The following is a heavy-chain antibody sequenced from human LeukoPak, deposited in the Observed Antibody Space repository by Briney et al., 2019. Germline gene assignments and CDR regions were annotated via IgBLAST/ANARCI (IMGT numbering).Heavy chain of an antibody. J-gene: IGHJ5*02. D-gene: IGHD6-13*01. CDR2: IYYSGST. V-gene: IGHV4-59*01. CDR3: ARGYSSSWYMNWFDP. Sequence: SETLSLACTVSGGSISSYYWSWIRQPPGKGLEWIGYIYYSGSTNYNPSLKSRVTISVDTSKNQFSLKLSSVTAADTAVYYCARGYSSSWYMNWFDPWGQGTLVAVSS. CDR1: GGSISSYY.